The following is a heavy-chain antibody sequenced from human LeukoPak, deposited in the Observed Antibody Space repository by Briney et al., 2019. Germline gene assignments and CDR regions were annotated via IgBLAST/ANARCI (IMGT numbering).Heavy chain of an antibody. CDR1: GFKFDNYA. V-gene: IGHV3-23*01. CDR2: IGISGYST. Sequence: GGSLRLSCAAPGFKFDNYAMTWVRQAPGKGLEWVSSIGISGYSTYYADSLKGRVTISRDNSNNTLFLEMNNLRAEDTAVYYCANSRPGARTFYYFYMAVWGKGTTVIVSS. D-gene: IGHD1-7*01. J-gene: IGHJ6*03. CDR3: ANSRPGARTFYYFYMAV.